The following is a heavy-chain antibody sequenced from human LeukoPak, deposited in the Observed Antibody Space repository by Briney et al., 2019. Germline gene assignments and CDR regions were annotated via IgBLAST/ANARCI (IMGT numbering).Heavy chain of an antibody. Sequence: GGSLGLSCAASGFTFDDYAMHWVRQAPGKGLEWVSLISGDGGSTYYADSVKGRFTISRDNSKNTLYLQMNSLRAEDTAVYYCARDGFRYFDLWGRGTLVTVSS. CDR3: ARDGFRYFDL. CDR2: ISGDGGST. J-gene: IGHJ2*01. CDR1: GFTFDDYA. V-gene: IGHV3-43*02.